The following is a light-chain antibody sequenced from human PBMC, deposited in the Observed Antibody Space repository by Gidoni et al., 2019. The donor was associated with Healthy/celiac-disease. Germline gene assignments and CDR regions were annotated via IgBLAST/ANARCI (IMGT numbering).Light chain of an antibody. CDR3: MIWHSSAWV. J-gene: IGLJ2*01. CDR2: YKSDSDK. Sequence: QAVLTQPSSLSASPGASASLTCTLLSGINVGTYRIYWYQQKPGSPPQYLLRYKSDSDKQQGSGVPSRFSVSKDASANAGILLISGLQSEDEADYYCMIWHSSAWVFGGGTKLTVL. V-gene: IGLV5-45*03. CDR1: SGINVGTYR.